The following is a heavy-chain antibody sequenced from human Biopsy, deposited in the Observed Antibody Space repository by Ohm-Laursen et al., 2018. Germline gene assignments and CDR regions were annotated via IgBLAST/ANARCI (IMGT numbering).Heavy chain of an antibody. CDR3: ARDQGSYYYGMDV. V-gene: IGHV3-21*06. J-gene: IGHJ6*02. CDR1: GFSFNTYT. Sequence: SLRLSCTASGFSFNTYTMNWVRQAPGKGLEWVSPISGSSTYVHYADSVKGRCTISRDNAKSSLYLQMNSLSAEDTAVYYCARDQGSYYYGMDVWGQGTTVTVSS. CDR2: ISGSSTYV.